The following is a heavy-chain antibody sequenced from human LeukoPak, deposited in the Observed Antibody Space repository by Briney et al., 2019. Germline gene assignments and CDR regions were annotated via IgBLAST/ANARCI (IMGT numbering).Heavy chain of an antibody. J-gene: IGHJ3*02. CDR3: AIATFAGSWYIVDAFDI. CDR2: ISAYNGNT. V-gene: IGHV1-18*01. CDR1: GYTFTSYG. Sequence: ASVKVSCKASGYTFTSYGISWVRQAPGQGLEWMGWISAYNGNTNYAQKLQGRVTMTTDTSTSTAYMELRSLRSDDTAVYYCAIATFAGSWYIVDAFDIWGQGTMVTVSS. D-gene: IGHD6-13*01.